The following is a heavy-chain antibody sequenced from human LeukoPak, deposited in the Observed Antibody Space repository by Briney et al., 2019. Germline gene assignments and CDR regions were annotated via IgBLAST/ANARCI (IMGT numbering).Heavy chain of an antibody. V-gene: IGHV1-69*13. CDR3: ASSYCSGGSCYVDYYYYYGMDV. Sequence: SVKVSCKASGGTFSSYAISWVRQAPGQGLEWMGGIIPIFGTANYAQKFQGRVTITADESTSTAYMELSSLRSEDTAVYYCASSYCSGGSCYVDYYYYYGMDVWGQGTTVTVSS. D-gene: IGHD2-15*01. J-gene: IGHJ6*02. CDR1: GGTFSSYA. CDR2: IIPIFGTA.